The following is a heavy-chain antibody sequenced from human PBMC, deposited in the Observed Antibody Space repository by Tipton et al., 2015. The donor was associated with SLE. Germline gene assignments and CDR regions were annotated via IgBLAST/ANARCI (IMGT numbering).Heavy chain of an antibody. CDR1: GFSFSDYW. CDR3: ANSYGRNGMDF. D-gene: IGHD4-17*01. V-gene: IGHV3-74*01. J-gene: IGHJ4*02. CDR2: IRGDGSDI. Sequence: GSLRLSCAASGFSFSDYWMYWVRQTPGKGLMWVARIRGDGSDIAYADSVKGRFTISRDNAKNTLYLQMNSLKVEDSVVYYCANSYGRNGMDFWGQGTPVTVSS.